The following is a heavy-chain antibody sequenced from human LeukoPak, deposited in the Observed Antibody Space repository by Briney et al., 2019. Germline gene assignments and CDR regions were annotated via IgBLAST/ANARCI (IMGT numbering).Heavy chain of an antibody. V-gene: IGHV3-23*01. Sequence: GGSLRLSCAASGFTFSGYAMSWVRQAPGKGLEWVSEISGSGGSTDYADSVKGRSTISRDNFKNTLHLQMNSLRAEDTALYYCAKAVSSGGSHYSAVDYWGQGTLVTVSS. CDR3: AKAVSSGGSHYSAVDY. J-gene: IGHJ4*02. CDR2: ISGSGGST. D-gene: IGHD2-15*01. CDR1: GFTFSGYA.